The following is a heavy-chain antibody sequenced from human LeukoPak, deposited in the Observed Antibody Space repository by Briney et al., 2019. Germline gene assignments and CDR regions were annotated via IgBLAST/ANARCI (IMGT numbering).Heavy chain of an antibody. CDR2: INHSGST. V-gene: IGHV4-34*01. J-gene: IGHJ6*03. CDR1: GGSFSGYY. Sequence: NPSETLSLTCAVYGGSFSGYYWSWIRQPPGKGLEWIGEINHSGSTNYNPSLKSRVTISVDTSKNQFSLKLSSVTAADTAVYYCARGLVYGSGSYPYYYYYYYMDVWGKGTTVTVSS. CDR3: ARGLVYGSGSYPYYYYYYYMDV. D-gene: IGHD3-10*01.